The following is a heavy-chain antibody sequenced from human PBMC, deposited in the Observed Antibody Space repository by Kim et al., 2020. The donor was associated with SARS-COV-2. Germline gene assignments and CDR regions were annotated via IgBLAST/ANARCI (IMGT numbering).Heavy chain of an antibody. Sequence: GGSLRLSCTASGFTFGDYAMSWFRQAPGKGLEWVGFIRSKAYGGTTEYAASVKGRFTISRDDSKSIAYLQMNSLKTEDTAVYYCTRDVQLRNRWNPFMVRGVTEYYFDYWGQGTLVTVSS. J-gene: IGHJ4*02. CDR2: IRSKAYGGTT. D-gene: IGHD3-10*01. V-gene: IGHV3-49*03. CDR3: TRDVQLRNRWNPFMVRGVTEYYFDY. CDR1: GFTFGDYA.